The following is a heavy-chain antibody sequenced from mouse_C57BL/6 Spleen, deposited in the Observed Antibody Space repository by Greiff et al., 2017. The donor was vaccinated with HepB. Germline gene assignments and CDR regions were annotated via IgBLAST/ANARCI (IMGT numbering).Heavy chain of an antibody. D-gene: IGHD4-1*01. CDR1: GYTFTDYE. Sequence: VKLMESGAELVRPGASVTLSCKASGYTFTDYEMHWVKQTPVHGLEWIGAIDPETGGTAYNQKFKGKAILTADKSSSTAYMELRSLTSEDSAVYYCTRWDLLAMDYWGQGTSVTVSS. CDR3: TRWDLLAMDY. V-gene: IGHV1-15*01. J-gene: IGHJ4*01. CDR2: IDPETGGT.